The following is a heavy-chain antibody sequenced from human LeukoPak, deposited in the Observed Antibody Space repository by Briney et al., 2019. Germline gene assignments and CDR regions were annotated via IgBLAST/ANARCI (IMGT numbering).Heavy chain of an antibody. V-gene: IGHV1-18*01. Sequence: ASVKVSCKASGYTFTSYGISWVRQAPGQGLEWMGWISAYNGNTNYAQKLQGRVTMTTDTSTSTAYMELRSLRSDDTAVYYCARSSRGVVVADTLTNPDYWGQGTLVTVSS. CDR2: ISAYNGNT. CDR3: ARSSRGVVVADTLTNPDY. D-gene: IGHD2-15*01. J-gene: IGHJ4*02. CDR1: GYTFTSYG.